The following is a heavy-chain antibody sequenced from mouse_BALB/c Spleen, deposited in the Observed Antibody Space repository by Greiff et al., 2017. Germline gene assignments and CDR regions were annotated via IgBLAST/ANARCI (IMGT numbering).Heavy chain of an antibody. CDR1: GFNIKDTY. J-gene: IGHJ2*01. Sequence: VQLQQSGAELVRPGASVKLSCTASGFNIKDTYMHWVKQRPEPGLEWIGRIDPANGNPTYDPKFQGKATIPADTSSNTAYLQLSSLTSEDTAVSYCANWDGVDDWGQGTTLTVSS. CDR2: IDPANGNP. D-gene: IGHD4-1*01. V-gene: IGHV14-3*02. CDR3: ANWDGVDD.